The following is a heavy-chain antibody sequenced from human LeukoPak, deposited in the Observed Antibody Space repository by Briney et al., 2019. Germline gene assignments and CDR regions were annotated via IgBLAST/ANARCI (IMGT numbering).Heavy chain of an antibody. CDR1: GGSFSGYY. V-gene: IGHV4-34*01. CDR3: ARGSGSYYPTYFDY. Sequence: SDTLSLTCAVYGGSFSGYYWSWIRQPPGKGLEWIGEINHSGSTNYNPSLTSRVTISVDTSKNHFSLKLSSVTAADTAVYYCARGSGSYYPTYFDYWGQGTLVTVSS. J-gene: IGHJ4*02. D-gene: IGHD3-10*01. CDR2: INHSGST.